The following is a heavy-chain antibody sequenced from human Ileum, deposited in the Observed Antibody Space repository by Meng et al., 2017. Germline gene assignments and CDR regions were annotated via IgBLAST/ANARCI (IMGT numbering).Heavy chain of an antibody. CDR1: GYTFTRYA. V-gene: IGHV1-3*04. D-gene: IGHD3-9*01. CDR2: INTGNGDA. J-gene: IGHJ4*02. Sequence: VQLVQSGAAGKKPGASVKGSGKASGYTFTRYAMHWVRQAPGQRLEWMGWINTGNGDAKYSQRFQGRVTITRDTSASTVYMELSSLRSEDTTVYYCARGHQNYDILTGSYWGQGTLVTVSS. CDR3: ARGHQNYDILTGSY.